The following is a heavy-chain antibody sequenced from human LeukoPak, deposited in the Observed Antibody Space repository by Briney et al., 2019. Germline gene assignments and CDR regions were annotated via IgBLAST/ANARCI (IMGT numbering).Heavy chain of an antibody. J-gene: IGHJ4*02. CDR3: AKDLASLDY. Sequence: GRSLRLSCAASGFTFSSYGMHWVRQAPGKGLEWVAVISYDGSNKYYADSVKGRFTISRDNSKNTLYLQMNSLRAEDTAVYYCAKDLASLDYWGQGTLVTVS. V-gene: IGHV3-30*18. CDR2: ISYDGSNK. CDR1: GFTFSSYG.